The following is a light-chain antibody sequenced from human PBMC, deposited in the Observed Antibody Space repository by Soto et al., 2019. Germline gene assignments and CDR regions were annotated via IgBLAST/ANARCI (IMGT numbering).Light chain of an antibody. V-gene: IGKV3-11*01. CDR1: QSFTSRS. J-gene: IGKJ1*01. Sequence: EIVLTQSPDTLSLSPGERATLSYRASQSFTSRSLAWYQHKPGQAPRLLIYLTSNRAAGIPARFSGSGSGTDFTLTISDVEPEDFAVYYCHQRHSWPRTFGQGTKVDIK. CDR3: HQRHSWPRT. CDR2: LTS.